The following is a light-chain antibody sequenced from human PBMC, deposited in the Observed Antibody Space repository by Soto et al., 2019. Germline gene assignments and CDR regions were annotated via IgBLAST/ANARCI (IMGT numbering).Light chain of an antibody. CDR2: GAS. CDR3: QQYGSSPHT. V-gene: IGKV3-20*01. J-gene: IGKJ2*01. Sequence: EIVLTQSPGTLSLSPGERATLSCRASQSVSSSYLAWYQHKPGQAPRRLIYGASIRATGIPDRFSCSGSGTDFTLTISSLEPEEFAVYYCQQYGSSPHTFGQGTKLVSK. CDR1: QSVSSSY.